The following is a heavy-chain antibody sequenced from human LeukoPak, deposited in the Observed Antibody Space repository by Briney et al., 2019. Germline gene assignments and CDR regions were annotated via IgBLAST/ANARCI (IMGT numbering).Heavy chain of an antibody. CDR3: ARNLEWPDYYYYYMDV. V-gene: IGHV1-69*11. CDR1: GGTFSSYA. J-gene: IGHJ6*03. Sequence: GASVKVSCKASGGTFSSYAISWVRQAPGQGLEWMGRIIPILGTANYAQKFQGRVTITTDESTSTAYMELSSLRSEDTAVYYCARNLEWPDYYYYYMDVWGKGTTVTVSS. D-gene: IGHD3-3*01. CDR2: IIPILGTA.